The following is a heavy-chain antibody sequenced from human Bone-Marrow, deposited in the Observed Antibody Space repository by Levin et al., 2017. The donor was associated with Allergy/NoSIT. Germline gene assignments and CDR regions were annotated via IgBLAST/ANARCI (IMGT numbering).Heavy chain of an antibody. D-gene: IGHD4-17*01. V-gene: IGHV1-2*02. Sequence: PGESLKISCEAAGYTFTDHYMHWVRQAPGQGLEWMGWVICNSGDTHYAQKFQDRVTMTRDTSITTAYIEVSSLRFDDTALYFCARNDYGDYVQNFDYWGQGTLVTVSS. CDR3: ARNDYGDYVQNFDY. J-gene: IGHJ4*02. CDR1: GYTFTDHY. CDR2: VICNSGDT.